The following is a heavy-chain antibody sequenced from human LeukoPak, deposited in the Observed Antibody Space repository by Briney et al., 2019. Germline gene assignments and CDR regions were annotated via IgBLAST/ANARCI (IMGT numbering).Heavy chain of an antibody. J-gene: IGHJ4*02. CDR2: INHSGST. D-gene: IGHD3-10*01. V-gene: IGHV4-34*01. CDR1: GGSFSGYY. Sequence: KPSETLSPTCAVYGGSFSGYYWSWIRQPPGKGLEWIGEINHSGSTNYNPSLKSRVTISVDTSKNQFSLKLSSVTAADTAVYYCARMMVRGVPKYYFDYWGQGTLVTVSS. CDR3: ARMMVRGVPKYYFDY.